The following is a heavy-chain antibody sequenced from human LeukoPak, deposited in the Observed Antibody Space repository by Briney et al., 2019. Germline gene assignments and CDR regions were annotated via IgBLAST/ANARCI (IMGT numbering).Heavy chain of an antibody. Sequence: ASVKVSFKASGCTFSIYAISWVRLAPGQGLEWVGRSIPILGIENYAQKYQGRVTTTADKPTSTAYMELSSLRAEDMSVYYCARVAHWSGWIERAEYFQHWGQGTLVTVSS. V-gene: IGHV1-69*04. CDR2: SIPILGIE. D-gene: IGHD6-19*01. CDR1: GCTFSIYA. CDR3: ARVAHWSGWIERAEYFQH. J-gene: IGHJ1*01.